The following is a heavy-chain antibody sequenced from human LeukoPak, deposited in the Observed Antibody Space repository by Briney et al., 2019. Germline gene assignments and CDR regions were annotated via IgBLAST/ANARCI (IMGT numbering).Heavy chain of an antibody. CDR2: IYYSGST. CDR3: ARHEYSGSYYGLSWFDP. J-gene: IGHJ5*02. D-gene: IGHD1-26*01. V-gene: IGHV4-39*01. Sequence: SETLSLTCTVSGGSISSSGYYWGWIRQPPGKGLEWIASIYYSGSTYYSPSLKSRVTISVDTSKNQLSLKLSSLTAADTAVYYCARHEYSGSYYGLSWFDPWGQETLVTVSS. CDR1: GGSISSSGYY.